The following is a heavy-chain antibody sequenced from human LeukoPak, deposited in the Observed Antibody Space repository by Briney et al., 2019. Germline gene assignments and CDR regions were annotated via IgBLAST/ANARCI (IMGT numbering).Heavy chain of an antibody. CDR2: INHSGST. D-gene: IGHD3-10*01. CDR1: GGSFSGYY. Sequence: PSETLSLTCAVYGGSFSGYYWSWIRQPPGKGLEWIGEINHSGSTNYNPSLKSRVTISVDTSKNQFSLKLRSVTAADTAVYYCASYYASGSYFSYWGQGTLVTVSS. V-gene: IGHV4-34*01. J-gene: IGHJ4*02. CDR3: ASYYASGSYFSY.